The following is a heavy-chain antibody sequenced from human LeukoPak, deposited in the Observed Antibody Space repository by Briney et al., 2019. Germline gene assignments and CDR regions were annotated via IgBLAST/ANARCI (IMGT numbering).Heavy chain of an antibody. J-gene: IGHJ4*02. V-gene: IGHV3-43*02. CDR1: GFTFHNYA. D-gene: IGHD5/OR15-5a*01. CDR2: TSGDGITT. Sequence: GGSLRLSCAASGFTFHNYAIHWVRQAPGKGLEWVSLTSGDGITTYFADSVKGRFTISRDSSKSSLFLQMNSLRTEDTALYYCARDNVYGGADYWGQGTLVTVSS. CDR3: ARDNVYGGADY.